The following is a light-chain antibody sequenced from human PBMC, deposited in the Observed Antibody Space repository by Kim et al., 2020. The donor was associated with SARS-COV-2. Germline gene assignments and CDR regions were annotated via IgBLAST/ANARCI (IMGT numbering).Light chain of an antibody. J-gene: IGKJ4*01. V-gene: IGKV3-20*01. CDR1: QSVTSSY. CDR3: QQYGRSPPT. Sequence: IVLTQSPGTLSLSPGERATLSCRASQSVTSSYLAWYQQKPGQAPRLLIYGASSRATGIPDRFSGSGSATDFTLTISRLEPEDFAVYHCQQYGRSPPTFGGGTKVDIK. CDR2: GAS.